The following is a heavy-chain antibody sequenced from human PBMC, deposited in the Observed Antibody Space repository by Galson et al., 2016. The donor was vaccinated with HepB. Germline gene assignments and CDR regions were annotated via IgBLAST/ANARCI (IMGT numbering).Heavy chain of an antibody. CDR1: GFSFSSYP. J-gene: IGHJ6*02. CDR3: VKSNLAAPGGFYGMDV. CDR2: ITPNGDDT. Sequence: SLRLSCAASGFSFSSYPMHWVRQAPGKGLEYVSGITPNGDDTKYADSVKGRFTIFRDNSKNTLYLQMRSLRAEDTAVYYCVKSNLAAPGGFYGMDVWGQGTTVTVSS. D-gene: IGHD6-13*01. V-gene: IGHV3-64D*06.